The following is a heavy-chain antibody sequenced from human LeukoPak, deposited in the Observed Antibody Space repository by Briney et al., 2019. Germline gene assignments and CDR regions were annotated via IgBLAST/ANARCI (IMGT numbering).Heavy chain of an antibody. CDR1: GFTFSNYA. Sequence: GGSVRLSCAASGFTFSNYAMSWVRQVPGKWLEWVSSISGSGDFTYYADSVKGRFTISRDNSKNTLSLQMNSLRAEDTAVYYCARDWAGYYDGGDYYYYYGMDVWGQGTTVTVSS. CDR3: ARDWAGYYDGGDYYYYYGMDV. D-gene: IGHD3-22*01. J-gene: IGHJ6*02. CDR2: ISGSGDFT. V-gene: IGHV3-23*01.